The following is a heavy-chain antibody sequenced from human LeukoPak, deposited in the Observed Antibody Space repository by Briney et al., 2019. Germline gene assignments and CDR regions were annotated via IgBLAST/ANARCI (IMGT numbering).Heavy chain of an antibody. Sequence: AGGSLRLSCAASGFTFSNYCMTWVRQVPGKGREWVASIKQDGSEKYFLDSVKGRFTISRDNAENSLYLQMNSLRAEDTAVYYCARVYYQDSGTSYRHLDYWGQGTLVTVSS. CDR1: GFTFSNYC. CDR2: IKQDGSEK. CDR3: ARVYYQDSGTSYRHLDY. D-gene: IGHD3-22*01. V-gene: IGHV3-7*01. J-gene: IGHJ4*02.